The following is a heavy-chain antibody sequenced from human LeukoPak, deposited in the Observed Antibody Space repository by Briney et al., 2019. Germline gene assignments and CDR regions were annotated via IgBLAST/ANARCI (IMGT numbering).Heavy chain of an antibody. J-gene: IGHJ3*02. CDR1: GGSFCVYF. Sequence: SETLSHTCAVYGGSFCVYFWSWTGHPLEERVECFGELNHIESTNDHPSPKSRVNISVDTSKNQFSLKLISVTAADTAMYYCARGLRTLIAARSSAFDIWGQGTMVTVSS. D-gene: IGHD6-6*01. V-gene: IGHV4-34*01. CDR2: LNHIEST. CDR3: ARGLRTLIAARSSAFDI.